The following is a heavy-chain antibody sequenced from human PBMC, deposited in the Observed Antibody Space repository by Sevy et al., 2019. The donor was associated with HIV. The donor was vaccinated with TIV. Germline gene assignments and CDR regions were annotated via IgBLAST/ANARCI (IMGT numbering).Heavy chain of an antibody. CDR3: ARETDNSARWLDH. CDR2: IWHDGSNK. J-gene: IGHJ5*02. V-gene: IGHV3-30*02. CDR1: GFTFNFHG. D-gene: IGHD4-4*01. Sequence: GGSLRLSCAASGFTFNFHGMHWVRQAPGKGLEWVAFIWHDGSNKYMADSVKGRFTISRDNSKNTLFLQMNSLTVEDTAVYYCARETDNSARWLDHWGQGTLVTVSS.